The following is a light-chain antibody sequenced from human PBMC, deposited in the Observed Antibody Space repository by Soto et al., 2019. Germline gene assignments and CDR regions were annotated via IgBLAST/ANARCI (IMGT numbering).Light chain of an antibody. CDR1: QSVSGN. Sequence: EIVMTQSPATLSVSPGDTATLSCRASQSVSGNLAWYQQKPGQAPRLLIYGASSRATGTPARFSGSGSGTEFTLTISSLQSEDFAVYYCQQYNSWPLTFGGGTKVEIK. CDR2: GAS. CDR3: QQYNSWPLT. J-gene: IGKJ4*01. V-gene: IGKV3D-15*01.